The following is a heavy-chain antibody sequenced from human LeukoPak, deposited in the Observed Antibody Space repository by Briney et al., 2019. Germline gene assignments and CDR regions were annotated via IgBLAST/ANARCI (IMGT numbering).Heavy chain of an antibody. CDR1: GGSFSGYY. CDR2: INHSGST. J-gene: IGHJ4*02. Sequence: SETLSLTCAVYGGSFSGYYWSWIRQPPGKGLEWIGEINHSGSTNYNPSLKSRVTISVDTSKNQFSLKLSSVTAADTAVYYCARGPEVGYSSGGDYWGQGTLVTVSS. D-gene: IGHD6-19*01. CDR3: ARGPEVGYSSGGDY. V-gene: IGHV4-34*01.